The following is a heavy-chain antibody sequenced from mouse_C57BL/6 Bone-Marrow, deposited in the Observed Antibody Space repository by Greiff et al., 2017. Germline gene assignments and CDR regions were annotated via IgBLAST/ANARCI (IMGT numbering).Heavy chain of an antibody. CDR3: ASLFKKGY. D-gene: IGHD6-2*01. J-gene: IGHJ2*01. CDR1: GFTFSSYA. CDR2: ISDGGSYT. Sequence: EVMLVESGGGLVKPGGSLKLSCAASGFTFSSYAMSWVRQTPEKRLAWVATISDGGSYTYYPDNVKGRFTISRDNAKNNLYLQMSHLKSEDTAMYYCASLFKKGYWGQGTTLTVSS. V-gene: IGHV5-4*03.